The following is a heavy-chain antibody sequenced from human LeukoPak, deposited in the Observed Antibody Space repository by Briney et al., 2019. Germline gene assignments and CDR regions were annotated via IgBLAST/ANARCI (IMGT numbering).Heavy chain of an antibody. CDR3: AKEQYPGYFDY. V-gene: IGHV3-30*04. CDR1: TFTFSSYA. Sequence: GGSLRLSCTTSTFTFSSYAIHWVRQAPGKGLEWVAVISFDGSTKYYAASVKGRFTISRDNSNNTLYLQLNDLRTEDTATYFCAKEQYPGYFDYWGQGTLVTVSS. J-gene: IGHJ4*02. CDR2: ISFDGSTK. D-gene: IGHD1-14*01.